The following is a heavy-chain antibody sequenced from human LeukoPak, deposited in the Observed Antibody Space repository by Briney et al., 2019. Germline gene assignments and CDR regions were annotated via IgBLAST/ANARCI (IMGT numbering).Heavy chain of an antibody. V-gene: IGHV3-21*01. J-gene: IGHJ4*02. CDR1: GFTFSDYS. CDR2: ISSLGTYI. Sequence: GGSLRLSCTGSGFTFSDYSMNWVRQAPGKGLEWISSISSLGTYIYYADSVKGRFSISRDNAKNSLYLQFNSPRADDTAVYYCARAAGYAFDYWGQGALVTVSS. D-gene: IGHD5-12*01. CDR3: ARAAGYAFDY.